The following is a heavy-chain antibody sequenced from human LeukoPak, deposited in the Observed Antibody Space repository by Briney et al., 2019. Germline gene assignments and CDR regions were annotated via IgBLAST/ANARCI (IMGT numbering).Heavy chain of an antibody. J-gene: IGHJ4*02. V-gene: IGHV3-48*01. CDR2: ISSSSGTI. Sequence: GGSLRLSCAASGFTFSTYSMNWVRQAPGKGLEWVSYISSSSGTIYYADTVKGRFTISRDNAKNSLYLQMNSLRAEDTAVYYCARDTIFWGQGTLVTVSS. D-gene: IGHD3-3*01. CDR1: GFTFSTYS. CDR3: ARDTIF.